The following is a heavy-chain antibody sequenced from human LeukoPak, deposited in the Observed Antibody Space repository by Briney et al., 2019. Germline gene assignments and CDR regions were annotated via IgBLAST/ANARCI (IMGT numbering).Heavy chain of an antibody. D-gene: IGHD1-20*01. CDR2: IKQDGSEK. V-gene: IGHV3-7*04. Sequence: GGSLRLSCAASGFTFSSYWMSWVRQAPGKGLEWVANIKQDGSEKYYVDSVKGRFTISRDNARNSLYLQMNSLRAEDTAVYYCARVDNWNEVTDDYWGQGTLVTVSS. CDR1: GFTFSSYW. J-gene: IGHJ4*02. CDR3: ARVDNWNEVTDDY.